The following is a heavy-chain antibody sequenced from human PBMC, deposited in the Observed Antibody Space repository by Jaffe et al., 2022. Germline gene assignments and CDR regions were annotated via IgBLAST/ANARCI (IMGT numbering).Heavy chain of an antibody. CDR3: AKEFSVVVVGVSGGYDM. Sequence: QVQLVESGGGVVQPGRSLRLSCAASGFTFNRYGMHWVRQAPGKGLEWVALISEDGSKKYYGDSVKGRFTISRDNSKNTLYLQMSSLRADDTAVYFCAKEFSVVVVGVSGGYDMWGQGTMVTVSA. V-gene: IGHV3-30*18. CDR1: GFTFNRYG. D-gene: IGHD2-2*01. J-gene: IGHJ3*02. CDR2: ISEDGSKK.